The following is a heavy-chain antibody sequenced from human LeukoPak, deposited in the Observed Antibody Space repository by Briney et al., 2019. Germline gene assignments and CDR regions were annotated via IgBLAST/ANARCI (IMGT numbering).Heavy chain of an antibody. D-gene: IGHD5-12*01. CDR1: GYTFASYV. J-gene: IGHJ4*02. V-gene: IGHV1-18*01. CDR2: ISAYNGNT. Sequence: ASVKISCKASGYTFASYVISWVRQAPGQGLEWMGWISAYNGNTNYAQKLQGRVTMTTDTSTSTAYMELRSLRSDDTAVYYCARDGTHSGYDYPIDYWGQGTLVTVSS. CDR3: ARDGTHSGYDYPIDY.